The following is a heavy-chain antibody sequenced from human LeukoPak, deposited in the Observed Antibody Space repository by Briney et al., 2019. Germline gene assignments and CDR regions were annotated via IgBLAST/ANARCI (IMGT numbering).Heavy chain of an antibody. V-gene: IGHV4-59*01. Sequence: SETLSLTCTVSGGSISSYYWSWIRQPPGKGLEWIGYIYYSGSTNYNPSLKSRVTISVDTSKNQFSLKLSSVTAADTAVYYCARGKRIYSYGQIYYYYMDVWGKGTTVTVSS. CDR1: GGSISSYY. D-gene: IGHD5-18*01. CDR2: IYYSGST. CDR3: ARGKRIYSYGQIYYYYMDV. J-gene: IGHJ6*03.